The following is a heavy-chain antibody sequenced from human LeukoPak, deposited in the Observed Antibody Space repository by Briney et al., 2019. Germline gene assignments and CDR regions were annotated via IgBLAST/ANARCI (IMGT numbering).Heavy chain of an antibody. Sequence: GGSLRLSCAASGFTLSSYAMNWVRQAPGKGLEWASAISGSGSAYYADSVKGRFTISRDNSKNTLYLQMNSLRAEDTAVYYCAKRGAEVGATVAPGDYWGQGTLLTVSS. J-gene: IGHJ4*02. CDR3: AKRGAEVGATVAPGDY. D-gene: IGHD1-26*01. CDR1: GFTLSSYA. CDR2: ISGSGSA. V-gene: IGHV3-23*01.